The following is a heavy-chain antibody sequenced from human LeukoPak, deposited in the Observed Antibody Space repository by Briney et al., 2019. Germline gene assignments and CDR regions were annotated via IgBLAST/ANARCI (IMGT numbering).Heavy chain of an antibody. CDR3: ARSPNYGGNDYYYYGMDV. Sequence: SETLSLTCTVSGGSISSGDYYWSWIRQPPGKGLEWIGYIYYSGSTNYNPSLKSRVTISVDTSKNQFSLKLSSVTAADTAVYYRARSPNYGGNDYYYYGMDVWGQGTTVTVSS. D-gene: IGHD4-23*01. J-gene: IGHJ6*02. V-gene: IGHV4-61*08. CDR1: GGSISSGDYY. CDR2: IYYSGST.